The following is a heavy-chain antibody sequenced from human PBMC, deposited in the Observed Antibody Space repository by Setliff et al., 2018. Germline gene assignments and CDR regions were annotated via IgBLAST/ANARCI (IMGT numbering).Heavy chain of an antibody. CDR3: ARGRNVAARLLDS. CDR1: GGSVSNSGFF. CDR2: VYYSGDT. D-gene: IGHD6-6*01. V-gene: IGHV4-39*01. J-gene: IGHJ4*02. Sequence: SETLSLTCTVSGGSVSNSGFFWGWLRQAPGKGLEWIGRVYYSGDTYYIPSLLSRVTISVDTSKNQFSLRVSSVTAADTAVYYCARGRNVAARLLDSWGQGTLVTVSS.